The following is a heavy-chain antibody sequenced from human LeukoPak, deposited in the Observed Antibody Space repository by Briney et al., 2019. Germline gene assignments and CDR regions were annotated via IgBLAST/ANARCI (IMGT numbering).Heavy chain of an antibody. V-gene: IGHV3-11*04. D-gene: IGHD3-10*01. CDR3: ARIGSYGSGYYYYYYMDV. Sequence: GGSLRLSCAASGFTFSESHMSWIRQAPGKGLEWVSYISSGGSTIQFADSVKGRFTISRDNTKNSLYLQMNSLRAEDTAVYYCARIGSYGSGYYYYYYMDVWGKGTTVTVSS. CDR1: GFTFSESH. J-gene: IGHJ6*03. CDR2: ISSGGSTI.